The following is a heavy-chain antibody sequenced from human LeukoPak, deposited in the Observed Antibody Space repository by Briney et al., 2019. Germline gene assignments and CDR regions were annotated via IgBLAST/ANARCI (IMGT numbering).Heavy chain of an antibody. J-gene: IGHJ6*03. D-gene: IGHD2-8*01. CDR2: IRYDGSNK. CDR1: GFTFSSYG. V-gene: IGHV3-30*02. Sequence: GGSLRLSCAASGFTFSSYGMHWVRQAPGKGLEWVAFIRYDGSNKYYADSVKGRFTISRDNSKNTLYLQMNSLRAEDTAVYYCAKDHCTNGVCYPYYYYYMDVWGKGTTVTVSS. CDR3: AKDHCTNGVCYPYYYYYMDV.